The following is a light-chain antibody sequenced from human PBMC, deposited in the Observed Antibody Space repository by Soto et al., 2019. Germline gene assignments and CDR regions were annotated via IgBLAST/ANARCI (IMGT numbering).Light chain of an antibody. J-gene: IGKJ2*01. Sequence: VTQSAATLSVSTGESATLSCRASQSVDSYLAWYQQKPGRSPRLPIYDASNRATGVPARFSGSGSGTYFTLTISSLEPEDFAVYFCQQRCFRPTFG. V-gene: IGKV3-11*01. CDR1: QSVDSY. CDR3: QQRCFRPT. CDR2: DAS.